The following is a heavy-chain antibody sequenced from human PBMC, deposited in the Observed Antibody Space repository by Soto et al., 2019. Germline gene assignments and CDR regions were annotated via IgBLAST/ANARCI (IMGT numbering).Heavy chain of an antibody. CDR3: ARVESKQWLVRGMGFDY. CDR2: INPNSGGT. D-gene: IGHD6-19*01. CDR1: GYTFTGYY. Sequence: ASVKVSCKASGYTFTGYYMHWVRQAPGQGLEWMGWINPNSGGTNYAQKFQGWVTMTRDTSISTAYMGLSRLRSDDTAMYYCARVESKQWLVRGMGFDYWGQGNLVTVSS. J-gene: IGHJ4*02. V-gene: IGHV1-2*04.